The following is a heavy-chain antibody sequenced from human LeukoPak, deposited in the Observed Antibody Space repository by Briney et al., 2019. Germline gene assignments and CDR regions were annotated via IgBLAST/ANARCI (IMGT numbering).Heavy chain of an antibody. Sequence: GGSLRLSCAASGFTFSSYAMSWVRQAPGKGLEWVSAISGSGGSTYYADSVKGRFTISRDNAKSSLYLQMNSLRAEDTAVYYCARDSSHNDAFDIWGQGTMVTVSS. D-gene: IGHD6-13*01. CDR3: ARDSSHNDAFDI. CDR2: ISGSGGST. J-gene: IGHJ3*02. V-gene: IGHV3-23*01. CDR1: GFTFSSYA.